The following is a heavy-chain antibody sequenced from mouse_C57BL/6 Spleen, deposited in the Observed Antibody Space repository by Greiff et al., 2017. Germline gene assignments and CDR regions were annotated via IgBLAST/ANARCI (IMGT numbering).Heavy chain of an antibody. J-gene: IGHJ2*01. V-gene: IGHV1-69*01. CDR3: ARYSNYEAYYFDY. Sequence: VQLQQPGAELVMPGASVKLSCKASGYTFTSYWMHWVKQRPGQGLEWIGEIDPSDSYTNYNQKFKGKSTLTVDKSSSTAYMQLSSLTSEDSAVYYCARYSNYEAYYFDYWGQGTTLTVSS. D-gene: IGHD2-5*01. CDR1: GYTFTSYW. CDR2: IDPSDSYT.